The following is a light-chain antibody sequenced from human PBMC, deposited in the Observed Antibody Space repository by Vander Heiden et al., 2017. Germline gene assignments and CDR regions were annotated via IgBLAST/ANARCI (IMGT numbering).Light chain of an antibody. Sequence: DIQMTQSPSSLSASVGDRVTITCRASQSISSYLNCYQQKPRKAPKLLIYAASSLQSGVPSRFSGSGSGTDFTLTISSLQPEDFATYYCQQSDSTPQTFGQGTKVEIK. CDR1: QSISSY. J-gene: IGKJ1*01. CDR2: AAS. CDR3: QQSDSTPQT. V-gene: IGKV1-39*01.